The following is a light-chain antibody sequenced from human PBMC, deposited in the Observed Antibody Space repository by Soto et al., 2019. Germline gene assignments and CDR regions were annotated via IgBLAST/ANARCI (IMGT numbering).Light chain of an antibody. CDR1: QSVRSN. CDR3: QQYNNWWT. J-gene: IGKJ1*01. Sequence: EIVMTQSPATLSVSPGERATLSCRASQSVRSNLAWYQQKPGQAPRLLIYGASTRATGIPARFSGSGSGTEFSLTISSLQSEDFAVYYCQQYNNWWTFGQGTKGDIK. CDR2: GAS. V-gene: IGKV3-15*01.